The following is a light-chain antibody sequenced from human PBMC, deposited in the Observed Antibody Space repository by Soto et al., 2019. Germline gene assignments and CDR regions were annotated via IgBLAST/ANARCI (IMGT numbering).Light chain of an antibody. V-gene: IGKV3-20*01. Sequence: ETVLTQSPGTLSLSPGERATLSCRASQTVRNSYLPWNQQDLAQPPRLLIFVASSRATGIPDGFSGSGSGTDFTLTISRREPEDFVVYYCQQYGSAPWTFGQGTKVEIK. CDR2: VAS. CDR3: QQYGSAPWT. J-gene: IGKJ1*01. CDR1: QTVRNSY.